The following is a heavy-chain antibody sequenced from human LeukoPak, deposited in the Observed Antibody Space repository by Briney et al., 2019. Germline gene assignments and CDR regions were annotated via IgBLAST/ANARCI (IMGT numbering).Heavy chain of an antibody. D-gene: IGHD6-13*01. Sequence: PGGSLRLSCAGSGFTFSSYAMSWVRQAPGKGLEWVSVISVSGGSTYYADSVKGRFTISRDNSKNTLYLQMNSLRGEDTAVYYCAKDRPQQLVPWFDYWGQGTLVTVSS. J-gene: IGHJ4*02. CDR2: ISVSGGST. V-gene: IGHV3-23*01. CDR3: AKDRPQQLVPWFDY. CDR1: GFTFSSYA.